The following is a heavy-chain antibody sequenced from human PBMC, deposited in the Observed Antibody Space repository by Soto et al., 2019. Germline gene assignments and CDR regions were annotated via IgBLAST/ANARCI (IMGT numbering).Heavy chain of an antibody. CDR1: GYTFTSYA. CDR3: ARVRITMVRGQRSYYYYYYGMDV. CDR2: INAGNGNT. Sequence: ASVKVSCKASGYTFTSYAMHWVRQAPGQRLEWMGWINAGNGNTKYSQKLQGRVTITRDTSASTAYMELSSLRSEDTAVYYCARVRITMVRGQRSYYYYYYGMDVWGQGTTVTVSS. V-gene: IGHV1-3*01. D-gene: IGHD3-10*01. J-gene: IGHJ6*02.